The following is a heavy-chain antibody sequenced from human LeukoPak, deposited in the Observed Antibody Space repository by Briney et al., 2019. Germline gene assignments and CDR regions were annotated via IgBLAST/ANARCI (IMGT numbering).Heavy chain of an antibody. D-gene: IGHD3-22*01. CDR3: TREGPQLTYYYDSSGYYPDY. CDR1: GFTFGDYA. V-gene: IGHV3-49*03. CDR2: IRSKAYGGTT. Sequence: GGSLRLSCTASGFTFGDYAMSWFRQAPGKGLEWVGFIRSKAYGGTTEYAASVKGRFTISRDDSKSIAYLQMNSLKTEDTTVYYCTREGPQLTYYYDSSGYYPDYWGQGTLVTVSS. J-gene: IGHJ4*02.